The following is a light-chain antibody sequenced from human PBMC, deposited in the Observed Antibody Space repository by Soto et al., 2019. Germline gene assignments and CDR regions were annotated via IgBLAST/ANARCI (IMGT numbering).Light chain of an antibody. J-gene: IGKJ5*01. V-gene: IGKV3-15*01. Sequence: EIVLTQSPATLSVSPGESVTLSCRASQTIYEKLAWYQQKPGQTPRLVIYDTSIRATGTPGSFSGSGSGTEFTLTISSLQSEDSAVYYCQQRHMWPITFGQGTRLEIK. CDR1: QTIYEK. CDR2: DTS. CDR3: QQRHMWPIT.